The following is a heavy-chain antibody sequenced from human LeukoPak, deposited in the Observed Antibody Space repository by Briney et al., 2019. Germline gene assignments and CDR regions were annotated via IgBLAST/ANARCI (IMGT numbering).Heavy chain of an antibody. CDR2: IYYSGST. Sequence: SETLSLTCTVSGGSISSYYWSWIRQPPGKGLEWIGYIYYSGSTNYNPSLKSRVTISVDTSKNQFSLKLSSVTAADTAVYYCAREVLGSIGYYFDYWGQGTLVTVSS. CDR1: GGSISSYY. J-gene: IGHJ4*02. V-gene: IGHV4-59*01. CDR3: AREVLGSIGYYFDY. D-gene: IGHD3-22*01.